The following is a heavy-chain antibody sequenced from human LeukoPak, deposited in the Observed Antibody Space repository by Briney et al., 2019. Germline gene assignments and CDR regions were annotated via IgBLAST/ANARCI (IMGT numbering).Heavy chain of an antibody. J-gene: IGHJ4*02. CDR3: ARTSRGYSYGYSSLLFDY. CDR2: IYPGDSDT. D-gene: IGHD5-18*01. Sequence: GESLKISCKGSGYSFTSYWIGWVRQMPGKGLEWMGIIYPGDSDTRYSPSFQGQVTISADKSISTAYLQWSSPKASDTAMYYCARTSRGYSYGYSSLLFDYWGQGTLVTVSS. CDR1: GYSFTSYW. V-gene: IGHV5-51*01.